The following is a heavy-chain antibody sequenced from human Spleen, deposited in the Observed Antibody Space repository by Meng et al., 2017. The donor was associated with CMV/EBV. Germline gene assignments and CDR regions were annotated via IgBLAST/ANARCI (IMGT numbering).Heavy chain of an antibody. Sequence: SVGFLGSSACCCHWVRHHPREGLEWIGTIYYSGTTYYNPSLKSRVTISLDPSKNQFSLQLRSVTAADTAVYHCARHFWGDYPKFDPWGQGTLVTVSS. CDR1: VGFLGSSACC. D-gene: IGHD3-3*02. J-gene: IGHJ5*02. CDR3: ARHFWGDYPKFDP. CDR2: IYYSGTT. V-gene: IGHV4-39*07.